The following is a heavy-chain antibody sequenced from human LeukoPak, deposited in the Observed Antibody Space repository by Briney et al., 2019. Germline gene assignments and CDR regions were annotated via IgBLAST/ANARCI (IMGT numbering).Heavy chain of an antibody. Sequence: ASVKVSCKASGYTFNNFGINWARQAPGQGLEWMGWISGNNDNPNYGQKFQGRFTVTTDSSTNTAYMELRNLRFDDTAVYYCARDGTSTDDYWGQGTLVTVSS. CDR3: ARDGTSTDDY. CDR1: GYTFNNFG. CDR2: ISGNNDNP. J-gene: IGHJ4*02. V-gene: IGHV1-18*01. D-gene: IGHD2-2*01.